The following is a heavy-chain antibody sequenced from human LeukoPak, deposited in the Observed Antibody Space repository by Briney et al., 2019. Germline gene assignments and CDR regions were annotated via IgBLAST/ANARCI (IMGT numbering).Heavy chain of an antibody. CDR3: ARWGSRGHDY. Sequence: GGSLRLSCAASGFTFSSYWMHWVRQAPGKGLVWVSRINRDGSSTNYADSVKGRFTISRDNAKNTLYLQMNSLRAEDTAVYYCARWGSRGHDYWGQGTLVTVSS. CDR1: GFTFSSYW. V-gene: IGHV3-74*01. D-gene: IGHD3-16*01. J-gene: IGHJ4*02. CDR2: INRDGSST.